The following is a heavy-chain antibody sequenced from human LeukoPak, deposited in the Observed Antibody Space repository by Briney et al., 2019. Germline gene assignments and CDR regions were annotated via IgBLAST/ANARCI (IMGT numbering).Heavy chain of an antibody. CDR2: IIPIFGIA. V-gene: IGHV1-69*04. Sequence: SVKVSCKASGGTFTSYAISWVRQAPGQGLEWMGRIIPIFGIANYAQKFQGRVTITADKSTSTAYMELSSLRSEDTAVYYCARAPDTDYFDYWGQGTLVTVSS. CDR3: ARAPDTDYFDY. CDR1: GGTFTSYA. J-gene: IGHJ4*02.